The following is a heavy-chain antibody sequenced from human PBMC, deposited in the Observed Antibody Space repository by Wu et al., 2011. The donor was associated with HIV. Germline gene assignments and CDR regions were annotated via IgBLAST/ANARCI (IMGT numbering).Heavy chain of an antibody. CDR1: AYTFTNFG. D-gene: IGHD3-22*01. CDR3: ARSPYDTSAYVLLY. CDR2: ISAYNGNT. J-gene: IGHJ4*02. Sequence: SGVEVKEPGASVKVSCRASAYTFTNFGYTWVRQAPGQGLEWMGWISAYNGNTNYAQKFQDRVTMTTDPSTNTAYMELRSLRSDDTAVYFCARSPYDTSAYVLLYWGQGTLVTVSS. V-gene: IGHV1-18*01.